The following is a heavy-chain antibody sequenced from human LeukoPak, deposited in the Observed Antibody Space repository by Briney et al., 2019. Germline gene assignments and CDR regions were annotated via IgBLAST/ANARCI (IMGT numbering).Heavy chain of an antibody. CDR2: IRNSGGSA. J-gene: IGHJ4*02. D-gene: IGHD5-18*01. V-gene: IGHV3-23*01. Sequence: GGSLRLSCAASGLTFSTYAMSWVRQAPGKGPEWVSAIRNSGGSAYYADSVKGRFTISRDNAKNSLYLQMNSLRAEDTAVYYCARVRYSYGYADYWGQGTLVTVSS. CDR1: GLTFSTYA. CDR3: ARVRYSYGYADY.